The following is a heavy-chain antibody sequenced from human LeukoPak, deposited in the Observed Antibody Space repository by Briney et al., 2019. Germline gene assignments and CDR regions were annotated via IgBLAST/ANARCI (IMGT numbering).Heavy chain of an antibody. CDR3: ARASSGYYVGDY. D-gene: IGHD6-19*01. V-gene: IGHV3-23*01. CDR2: ISGSGGDT. Sequence: GGSLRLSCAGSGFTFNTSPMSWVRQAPGKGLERVSTISGSGGDTYYADSVEGRFTISRDTSTNTLYLQINSLRDEDTAVYYCARASSGYYVGDYWGQGTLVTVSS. CDR1: GFTFNTSP. J-gene: IGHJ4*02.